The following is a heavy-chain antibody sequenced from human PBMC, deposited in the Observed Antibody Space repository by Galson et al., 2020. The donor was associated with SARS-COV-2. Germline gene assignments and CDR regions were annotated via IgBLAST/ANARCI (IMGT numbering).Heavy chain of an antibody. CDR2: VPSDGNNK. CDR3: AKSRSSGNYVAFDF. D-gene: IGHD1-7*01. CDR1: GFTFTLYG. V-gene: IGHV3-30*02. Sequence: GGSLRLSCAASGFTFTLYGMHWVRQAPGKGLEWVASVPSDGNNKYYADSVKGRFTISRDNSNDTLYLQMNSLRAEDTAVFYCAKSRSSGNYVAFDFWAQGTMVTVSS. J-gene: IGHJ3*01.